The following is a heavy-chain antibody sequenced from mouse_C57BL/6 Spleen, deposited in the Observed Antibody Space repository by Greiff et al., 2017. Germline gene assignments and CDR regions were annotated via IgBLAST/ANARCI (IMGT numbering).Heavy chain of an antibody. J-gene: IGHJ3*01. CDR1: GYSFTSYY. D-gene: IGHD1-1*01. V-gene: IGHV1-66*01. CDR3: ARGGGSSSFAY. Sequence: QVQLQQSGPELVKPGASVKISCKASGYSFTSYYIHWVKQRPGQGLEWIGWIYPGSGNTKYNEKFKGKATLTADTSSSTAYMQLSSLTSEDSAVYSCARGGGSSSFAYWGQGTLVTVSA. CDR2: IYPGSGNT.